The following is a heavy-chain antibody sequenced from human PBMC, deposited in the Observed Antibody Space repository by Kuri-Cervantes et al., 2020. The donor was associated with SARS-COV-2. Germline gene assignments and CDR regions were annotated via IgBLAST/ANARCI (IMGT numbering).Heavy chain of an antibody. CDR2: CDYSATS. D-gene: IGHD3-3*01. CDR1: GESIGSGRHH. Sequence: ESLKISCTVSGESIGSGRHHWVWIRQPPGKGLEWVGSCDYSATSYYNPSLKSRVTISIDTSKNQFSLKLSSVTAADTAVYYCVKGGARITNSGVVIANWFDPWGQGTLVTVSS. J-gene: IGHJ5*02. V-gene: IGHV4-39*07. CDR3: VKGGARITNSGVVIANWFDP.